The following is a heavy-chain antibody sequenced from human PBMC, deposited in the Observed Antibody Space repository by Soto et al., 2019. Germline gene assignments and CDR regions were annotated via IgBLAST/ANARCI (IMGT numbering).Heavy chain of an antibody. CDR3: ARHRGPTGPNY. CDR2: MNHRRST. Sequence: PSANLPLTYTVSGDFIRTNNYYWGWIRQPPGKGLEWIGSMNHRRSTYHNPSLRSRVTISVDTSKNQLSLNLRSVTAADTAVYYCARHRGPTGPNYWGKGTLVTVS. J-gene: IGHJ4*02. V-gene: IGHV4-39*01. CDR1: GDFIRTNNYY. D-gene: IGHD3-10*01.